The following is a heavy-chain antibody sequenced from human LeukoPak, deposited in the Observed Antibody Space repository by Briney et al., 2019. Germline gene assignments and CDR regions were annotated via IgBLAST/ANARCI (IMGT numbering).Heavy chain of an antibody. J-gene: IGHJ4*02. CDR2: ISTYNGNT. V-gene: IGHV1-18*04. CDR1: GYTFTNYD. Sequence: VASVKVSCKASGYTFTNYDISWVRRAPGQGLEWMGWISTYNGNTNYAQKLQGRVTTTTDTSTSTAFMELRSLRSDDTAVYYCARRSSGGGFDYWGQGTLVTVSS. CDR3: ARRSSGGGFDY. D-gene: IGHD6-19*01.